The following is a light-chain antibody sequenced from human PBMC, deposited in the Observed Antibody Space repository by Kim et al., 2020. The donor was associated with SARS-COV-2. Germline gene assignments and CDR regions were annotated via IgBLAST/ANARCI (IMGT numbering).Light chain of an antibody. CDR2: KDS. J-gene: IGLJ2*01. CDR3: QAADSSGTYVV. Sequence: PGKTARITCSGDAWPKKYAYWYQQKPGQAPVLVIYKDSERPSGIPERFSGSSSGTTVTLTISGVQAGDEADYYCQAADSSGTYVVFGGGTQLTVL. CDR1: AWPKKY. V-gene: IGLV3-25*03.